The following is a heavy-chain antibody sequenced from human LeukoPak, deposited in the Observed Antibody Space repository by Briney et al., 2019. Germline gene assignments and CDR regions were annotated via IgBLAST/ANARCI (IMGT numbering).Heavy chain of an antibody. Sequence: GGSLRLSCAASGFTFISYAMNWVRQAPGKGLEWVSAISGSGDRTYYTDSVKGRFTISRDNSKNTLYLQMNSLRAEDTAVYFCARGPSGSPHYYHFYGMDVWGQGTTVTVS. J-gene: IGHJ6*02. D-gene: IGHD1-26*01. CDR1: GFTFISYA. CDR2: ISGSGDRT. CDR3: ARGPSGSPHYYHFYGMDV. V-gene: IGHV3-23*01.